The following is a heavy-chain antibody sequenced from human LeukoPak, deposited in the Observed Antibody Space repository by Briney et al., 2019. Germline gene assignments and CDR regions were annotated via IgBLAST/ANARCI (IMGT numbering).Heavy chain of an antibody. Sequence: SQTLSLTCAVSGGSISSSGYSWTWIRQPPGKGLEWIGSIYYSGSTYYNPSLKSRVTISVDTSKNQFSLKLSSVTAADTAVYYCARLIAAAGRRDYWGQGTLVTVSS. CDR3: ARLIAAAGRRDY. CDR2: IYYSGST. V-gene: IGHV4-30-2*03. CDR1: GGSISSSGYS. D-gene: IGHD6-13*01. J-gene: IGHJ4*02.